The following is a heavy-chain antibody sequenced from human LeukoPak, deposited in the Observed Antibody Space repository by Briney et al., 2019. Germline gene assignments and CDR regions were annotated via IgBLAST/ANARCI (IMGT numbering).Heavy chain of an antibody. Sequence: ASVKVSCKASGYTFTSSGISWVRQAPGQGLEWMGWISAYNGNTNYAQKLQGRVTMTTDTSTSTAYMELRSLRSDDTAVYYCARVVYDFWSGYYIDYWGQGTLVTVSS. CDR1: GYTFTSSG. V-gene: IGHV1-18*01. CDR2: ISAYNGNT. CDR3: ARVVYDFWSGYYIDY. D-gene: IGHD3-3*01. J-gene: IGHJ4*02.